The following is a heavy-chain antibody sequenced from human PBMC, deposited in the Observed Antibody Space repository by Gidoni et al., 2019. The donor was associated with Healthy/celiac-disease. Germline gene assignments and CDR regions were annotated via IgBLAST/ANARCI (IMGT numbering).Heavy chain of an antibody. D-gene: IGHD3-3*01. Sequence: EVQLVESGGGLVKPGGSLRLSCAASGFTFSSYSMNWVRQAPGKGLEWVASISSSSSYIYYADSVKGRFTISRDNAKNSLYLQMNSLRAEDTAVYYRARDQYGYDFMDVWGQGTTVTVSS. J-gene: IGHJ6*02. V-gene: IGHV3-21*01. CDR3: ARDQYGYDFMDV. CDR1: GFTFSSYS. CDR2: ISSSSSYI.